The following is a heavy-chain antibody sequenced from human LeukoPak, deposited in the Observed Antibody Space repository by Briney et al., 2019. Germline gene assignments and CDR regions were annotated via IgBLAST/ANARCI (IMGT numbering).Heavy chain of an antibody. J-gene: IGHJ4*02. CDR3: VSFYETY. D-gene: IGHD2/OR15-2a*01. CDR1: GSYW. Sequence: GGFLRLSCAASGSYWMHWVRQAPGKGLVWVSHINSDGSWTSYADSVKGRFTISKDNAKNTVYLQMNNLRAEDTAVYYCVSFYETYWGRGTLVTVSS. CDR2: INSDGSWT. V-gene: IGHV3-74*01.